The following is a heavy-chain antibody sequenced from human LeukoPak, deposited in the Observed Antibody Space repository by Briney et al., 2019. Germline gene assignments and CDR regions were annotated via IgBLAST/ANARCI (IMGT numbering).Heavy chain of an antibody. CDR2: IYSDGST. D-gene: IGHD2-2*01. CDR3: ARGVRPGTIVVVPAAHRYGMDV. CDR1: GSTVSNNY. Sequence: GGSLRLSCAASGSTVSNNYMNWVRQAPGKGLEWVSNIYSDGSTNYADSVRGRFSISRDNSKNTLYLQMNSLRAEDTAVYYCARGVRPGTIVVVPAAHRYGMDVWGQGTTVTVSS. J-gene: IGHJ6*02. V-gene: IGHV3-66*01.